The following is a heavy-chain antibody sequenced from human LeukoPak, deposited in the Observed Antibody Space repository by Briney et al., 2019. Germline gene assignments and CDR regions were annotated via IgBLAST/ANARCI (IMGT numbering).Heavy chain of an antibody. V-gene: IGHV3-7*01. CDR1: GFILSNYW. CDR3: ARVRPYYYGSGSYVSRLDP. Sequence: GGSLRLSCAASGFILSNYWMTWVRQAPGKGLEWVANIKQDGSEKYYVDSVKGRFTISRDNAKNSLYLQMNSLRAEDTAVYYCARVRPYYYGSGSYVSRLDPWGQGTLVTVSS. D-gene: IGHD3-10*01. J-gene: IGHJ5*02. CDR2: IKQDGSEK.